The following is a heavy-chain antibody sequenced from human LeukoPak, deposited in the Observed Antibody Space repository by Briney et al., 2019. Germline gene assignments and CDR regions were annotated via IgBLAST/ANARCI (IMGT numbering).Heavy chain of an antibody. CDR2: ISSSSSYI. CDR1: GFTFSSCS. V-gene: IGHV3-21*04. CDR3: ANEGGYCSSTSCG. Sequence: KPGGSLRLSCAASGFTFSSCSMNWVRQAPGKGLEWVSSISSSSSYIYYADSVKGRFTISRDNSKNTLYLQMNSLRAEDTAVYYCANEGGYCSSTSCGWGQGTLVTVSS. J-gene: IGHJ4*02. D-gene: IGHD2-2*01.